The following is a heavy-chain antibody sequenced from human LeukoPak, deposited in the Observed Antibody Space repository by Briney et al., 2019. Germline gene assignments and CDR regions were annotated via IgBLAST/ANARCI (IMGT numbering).Heavy chain of an antibody. D-gene: IGHD5-12*01. CDR1: GYTFTSYD. V-gene: IGHV1-8*03. J-gene: IGHJ5*02. Sequence: ASVKVSCKASGYTFTSYDINWVRRATGQGLEWMGWMNPNSGNTGYAQKFQGRVTITRNTSISTAYMELSSLRSEDTAVYYCARNAWLPYNWFDPWGQGTLVTVSS. CDR3: ARNAWLPYNWFDP. CDR2: MNPNSGNT.